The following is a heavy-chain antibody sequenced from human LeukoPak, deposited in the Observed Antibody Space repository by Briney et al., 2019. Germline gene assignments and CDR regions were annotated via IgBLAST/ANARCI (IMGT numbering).Heavy chain of an antibody. CDR2: ISAYNGNT. CDR3: ARHLDYGDFGALLL. CDR1: GYTFTCYG. D-gene: IGHD4-17*01. V-gene: IGHV1-18*01. J-gene: IGHJ4*02. Sequence: GASVKVSCKASGYTFTCYGISWVRQAPGQGLEWMGWISAYNGNTNYAQKLQGRVTMTTDTSTSTAYMELRSLRSDDTAVYYCARHLDYGDFGALLLWGQGTLVTVSS.